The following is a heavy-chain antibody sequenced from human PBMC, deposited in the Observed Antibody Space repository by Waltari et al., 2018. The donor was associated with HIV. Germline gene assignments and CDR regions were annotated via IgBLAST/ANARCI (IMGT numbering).Heavy chain of an antibody. D-gene: IGHD3-16*01. CDR1: GYTFNAHY. V-gene: IGHV1-2*02. Sequence: QVQLVQSGAEVRKPGASLNVSCKTSGYTFNAHYLNWVRQAPGKGLEWMGWMNPNSGATNYAQKFQDRVTLTRDASITTAYMDLTGLTSADTAVYYCVRVPLGPLGELSTYYFDHWGQGTLVIVSS. J-gene: IGHJ4*02. CDR2: MNPNSGAT. CDR3: VRVPLGPLGELSTYYFDH.